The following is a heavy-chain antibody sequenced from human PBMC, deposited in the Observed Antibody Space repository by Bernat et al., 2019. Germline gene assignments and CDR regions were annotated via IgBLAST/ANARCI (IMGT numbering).Heavy chain of an antibody. CDR1: GFTFSSYW. CDR3: VRGGGWGNDAGFDP. V-gene: IGHV3-74*01. CDR2: INSDGSST. Sequence: EVQLVESGGGLVQPGGSLRLSCAASGFTFSSYWMHWVRQAPGKGLVWVSRINSDGSSTSYADSVKGRFTVARDNAKSTLYLQMNSLRAEDTAVYYCVRGGGWGNDAGFDPWGQGTLVTVSS. D-gene: IGHD1-1*01. J-gene: IGHJ5*02.